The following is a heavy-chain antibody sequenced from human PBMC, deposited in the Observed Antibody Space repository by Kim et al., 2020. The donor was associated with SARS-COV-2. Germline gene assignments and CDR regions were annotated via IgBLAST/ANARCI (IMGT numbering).Heavy chain of an antibody. CDR1: GFSLSNGGVC. D-gene: IGHD3-10*01. CDR2: IEWDGDT. Sequence: SGPTLVNPTETLTLTCTFSGFSLSNGGVCVSWIRQTPGKALEWLARIEWDGDTRFNTSLKTRLTISKDTSNNQVVLTMTNMHPMDTATYFCARGFGRGPIDYWGQGIRVAVSS. CDR3: ARGFGRGPIDY. V-gene: IGHV2-70*11. J-gene: IGHJ4*02.